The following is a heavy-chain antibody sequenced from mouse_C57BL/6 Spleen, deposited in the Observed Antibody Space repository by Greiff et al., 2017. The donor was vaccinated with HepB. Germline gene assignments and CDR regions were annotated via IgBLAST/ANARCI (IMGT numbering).Heavy chain of an antibody. V-gene: IGHV1-55*01. CDR2: IYPGSGST. J-gene: IGHJ3*01. Sequence: QVQLQQPGAELVKPGASVKMSCKASGYTFTSYWTTWVKQRPGQGLEWIGDIYPGSGSTNYNEKFKSKATLTVDTSSSTAYMQLSSLTSEDSAVYYCARRWGGYDTWFAYWGQGTLVTVSA. CDR3: ARRWGGYDTWFAY. D-gene: IGHD2-2*01. CDR1: GYTFTSYW.